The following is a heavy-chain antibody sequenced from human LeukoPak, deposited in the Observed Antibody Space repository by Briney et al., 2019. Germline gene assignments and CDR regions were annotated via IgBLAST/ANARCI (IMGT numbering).Heavy chain of an antibody. D-gene: IGHD4-17*01. J-gene: IGHJ5*02. V-gene: IGHV4-61*01. CDR3: ARHAATGTTSSLRFDP. Sequence: PSETLSLTCTVSGGSVSSISYYWTWIRQPPGKGLEWIGYIYYSGSTNYNPSLKSRVTISVDTSKNQFSLKLSSVTAADTAVYYCARHAATGTTSSLRFDPWGQGTLVTVSS. CDR1: GGSVSSISYY. CDR2: IYYSGST.